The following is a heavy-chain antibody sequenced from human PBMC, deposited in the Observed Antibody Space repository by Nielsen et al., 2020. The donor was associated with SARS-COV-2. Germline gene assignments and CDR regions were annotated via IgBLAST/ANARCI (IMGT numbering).Heavy chain of an antibody. CDR3: AKDNGDYVAY. CDR2: ISWNSGSI. CDR1: GFTFSPFT. Sequence: SLKISCFGSGFTFSPFTMIWVRQAPGKGPEWVSGISWNSGSIGYADSVKGRFTISRDNAKNSLYLQMNSLRAEDTALYYCAKDNGDYVAYWGQGTLVTVSS. D-gene: IGHD4-17*01. V-gene: IGHV3-9*01. J-gene: IGHJ4*02.